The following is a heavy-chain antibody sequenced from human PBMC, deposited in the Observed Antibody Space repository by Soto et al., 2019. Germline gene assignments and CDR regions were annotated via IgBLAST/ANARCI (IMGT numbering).Heavy chain of an antibody. J-gene: IGHJ4*02. V-gene: IGHV4-31*03. CDR2: IYYSGNT. D-gene: IGHD3-22*01. Sequence: SETLSLTCSVSGDSMSSGAYYWNWTRQHPGKGLEWIAYIYYSGNTYYNPSLRSRINISVDTSKSQFSLKLTSVTDADTAVYYCASSYSGYLDNWGQGTLVTVSS. CDR3: ASSYSGYLDN. CDR1: GDSMSSGAYY.